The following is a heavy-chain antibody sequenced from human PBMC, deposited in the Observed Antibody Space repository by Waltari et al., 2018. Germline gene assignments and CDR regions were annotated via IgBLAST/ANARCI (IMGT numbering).Heavy chain of an antibody. CDR1: GGTFSNYV. CDR2: IIPMFATA. J-gene: IGHJ4*02. CDR3: ARRQYGGNYFDY. Sequence: QVQLVQSGAEVKKPGSSVKVPCKVSGGTFSNYVITWVRQAPGQGLEWLGGIIPMFATANYAQKFQGRVTITADESTSTAYMELSSLRSEDTAVYYCARRQYGGNYFDYWGQGTLVTVSS. V-gene: IGHV1-69*12. D-gene: IGHD2-15*01.